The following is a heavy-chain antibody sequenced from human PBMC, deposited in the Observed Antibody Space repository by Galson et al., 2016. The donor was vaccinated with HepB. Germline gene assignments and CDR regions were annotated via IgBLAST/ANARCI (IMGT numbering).Heavy chain of an antibody. J-gene: IGHJ4*02. D-gene: IGHD6-19*01. CDR2: IKGDGGKK. CDR3: VREPRAGAYYFDY. Sequence: SLRLSCAASGFSFSSYWMTWVRQAPGKGLEWVANIKGDGGKKYHVDSVQGRFTISRDNAKDSLYLQMNSLRADDTAIYYCVREPRAGAYYFDYWGQGTLVTVSS. V-gene: IGHV3-7*01. CDR1: GFSFSSYW.